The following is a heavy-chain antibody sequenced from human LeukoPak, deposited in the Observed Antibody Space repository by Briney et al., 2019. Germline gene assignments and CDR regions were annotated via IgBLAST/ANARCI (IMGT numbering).Heavy chain of an antibody. CDR3: ARAREPLDY. Sequence: QTGGSLRLSCAASGFTFSSYWMTWVRQAPGKGLEWVSVIYSGGSTYYADSVKGRFTISRDNSKNTLYLQMNSLRAEDTAVYYCARAREPLDYWGQGTLVTVSS. V-gene: IGHV3-66*01. CDR2: IYSGGST. J-gene: IGHJ4*02. D-gene: IGHD1-14*01. CDR1: GFTFSSYW.